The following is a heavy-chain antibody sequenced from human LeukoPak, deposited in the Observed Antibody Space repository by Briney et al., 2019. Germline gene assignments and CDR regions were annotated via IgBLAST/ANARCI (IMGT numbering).Heavy chain of an antibody. CDR3: VRDQGTTIASYAFGM. Sequence: GGSLRLSCAASGFNFDKYWMTWVRQAPGKGLEWVANIKQDGSETNYVDSVKGRFTISRDNGKMSLFLQMNSLRVEDTAKYFCVRDQGTTIASYAFGMWGQGTLVTVSS. J-gene: IGHJ3*02. CDR2: IKQDGSET. V-gene: IGHV3-7*03. D-gene: IGHD1-14*01. CDR1: GFNFDKYW.